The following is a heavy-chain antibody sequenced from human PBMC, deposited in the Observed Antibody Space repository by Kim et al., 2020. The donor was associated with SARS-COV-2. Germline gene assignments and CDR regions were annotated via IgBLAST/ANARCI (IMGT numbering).Heavy chain of an antibody. CDR3: ARDLSGADDC. J-gene: IGHJ4*02. Sequence: GGSLRLSCGVSGFPFRRYWMHWVRRAPGKGLVWVARINEDGSVTNYADSVKGRFTISRDNSGNTLYLQMNSLTVEDTAIYYCARDLSGADDCWGQGTLVTVSS. D-gene: IGHD3-10*01. CDR1: GFPFRRYW. V-gene: IGHV3-74*01. CDR2: INEDGSVT.